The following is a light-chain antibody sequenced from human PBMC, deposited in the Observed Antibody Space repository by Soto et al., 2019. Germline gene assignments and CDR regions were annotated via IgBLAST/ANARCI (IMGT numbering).Light chain of an antibody. CDR3: QQYDNLPIT. J-gene: IGKJ5*01. Sequence: DIQMTQSPSSLSASVGDRVTITCQASQDISNYLNWYQQKPGKAPKLLICDASSLETGVPSRFSGSGSGTDFTFTISSLQPEDIATYSCQQYDNLPITFGQGTRLEIK. V-gene: IGKV1-33*01. CDR1: QDISNY. CDR2: DAS.